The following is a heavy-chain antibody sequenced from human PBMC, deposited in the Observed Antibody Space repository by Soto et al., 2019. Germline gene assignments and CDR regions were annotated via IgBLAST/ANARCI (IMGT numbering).Heavy chain of an antibody. J-gene: IGHJ4*02. CDR2: INSDGSTT. V-gene: IGHV3-74*01. D-gene: IGHD1-26*01. Sequence: GWSLRLSCAASGFTFINSWMHWVRQAPGKGLVWVSYINSDGSTTTYADSVKGRFTISRDNAKNTVYLQITSLTAEDTAVYYCARDRSYTTDYWGQGTLVTVSS. CDR3: ARDRSYTTDY. CDR1: GFTFINSW.